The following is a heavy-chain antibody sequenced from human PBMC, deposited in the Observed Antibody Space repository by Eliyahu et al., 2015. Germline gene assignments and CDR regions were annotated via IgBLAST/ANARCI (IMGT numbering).Heavy chain of an antibody. CDR3: ARTKTTVTREDV. CDR2: IGPSDSYT. D-gene: IGHD4-17*01. V-gene: IGHV5-10-1*03. J-gene: IGHJ6*02. Sequence: EVQLVQSGAEVKKPGESLXIXXKGXGYSFTSYWISWVRQMPGKGLEWMGRIGPSDSYTNYXPSFQGHVTISADKSISTAYLQWSSLKASDTAMYYCARTKTTVTREDVWGQGTTVTVSS. CDR1: GYSFTSYW.